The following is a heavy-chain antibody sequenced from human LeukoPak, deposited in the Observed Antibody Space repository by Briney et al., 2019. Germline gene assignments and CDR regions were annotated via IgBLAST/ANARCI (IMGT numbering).Heavy chain of an antibody. D-gene: IGHD6-19*01. V-gene: IGHV4-34*01. CDR3: ARATGRKQWLVGPQFFDY. CDR2: INHSGST. Sequence: PSETLSLTCAVYGGSFSGYYWSWIRQPPGKGLEWIGAINHSGSTNYNPSLKSRVTISVDTSKNQFSLKLSSVTAADTAVYYCARATGRKQWLVGPQFFDYWGQGTLVTVSS. J-gene: IGHJ4*02. CDR1: GGSFSGYY.